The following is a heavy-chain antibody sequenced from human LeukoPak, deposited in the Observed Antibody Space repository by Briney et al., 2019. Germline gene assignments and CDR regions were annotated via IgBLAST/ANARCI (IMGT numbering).Heavy chain of an antibody. D-gene: IGHD4-17*01. CDR3: VRVGLYGDYSYYYYYYMDV. V-gene: IGHV3-20*04. Sequence: GGSLRLSCAASGFTFDDYGMSWVRQAPGKGLEWVSGINWNGGSTGYADSVKGRFTISRDNAKNSLYLQMNSLRAEDTALYYCVRVGLYGDYSYYYYYYMDVWGKGTTVTVSS. J-gene: IGHJ6*03. CDR2: INWNGGST. CDR1: GFTFDDYG.